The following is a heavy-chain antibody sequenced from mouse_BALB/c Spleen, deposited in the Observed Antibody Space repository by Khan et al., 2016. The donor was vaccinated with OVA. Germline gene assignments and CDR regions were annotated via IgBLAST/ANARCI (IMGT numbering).Heavy chain of an antibody. CDR1: GFNIKDYY. Sequence: VRLKQSGAELVRPGALVKLSCKASGFNIKDYYIHWVKQRPEQGLEWIGWIDPENGNTIYDPKFLGKASITADTSSNTAYLQLSSLTSADTAVYYCARDGYSPWFAYWGQGTLVTVSA. V-gene: IGHV14-1*02. J-gene: IGHJ3*01. D-gene: IGHD2-3*01. CDR2: IDPENGNT. CDR3: ARDGYSPWFAY.